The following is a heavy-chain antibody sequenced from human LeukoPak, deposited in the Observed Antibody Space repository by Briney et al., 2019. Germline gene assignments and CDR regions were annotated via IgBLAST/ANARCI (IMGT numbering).Heavy chain of an antibody. CDR2: IIPIFGTA. V-gene: IGHV1-69*13. CDR3: ARDRDGDLDHKPDYDY. CDR1: GGTFSSYA. D-gene: IGHD4-17*01. Sequence: ASVKVSCKASGGTFSSYAISWVRQAPGQGLEWMGGIIPIFGTANYAQKFQGRVTITADESTSTAYMELSSLRSEDTAVYYCARDRDGDLDHKPDYDYWGQGTLFTVSS. J-gene: IGHJ4*02.